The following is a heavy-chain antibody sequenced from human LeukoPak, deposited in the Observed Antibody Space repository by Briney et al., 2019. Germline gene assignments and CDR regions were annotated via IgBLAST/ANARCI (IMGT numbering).Heavy chain of an antibody. Sequence: GESLRLSCAVSGFTLSSYWMHWVRQVPGKGLMWVSRINSDGSRTNYADSVRGRFTVSRDNAKNTLYLQMNSLGDEDTALYYCARTSGFSGHWRHFALWRQGTLVTVSS. J-gene: IGHJ4*02. CDR3: ARTSGFSGHWRHFAL. V-gene: IGHV3-74*01. D-gene: IGHD2-21*02. CDR2: INSDGSRT. CDR1: GFTLSSYW.